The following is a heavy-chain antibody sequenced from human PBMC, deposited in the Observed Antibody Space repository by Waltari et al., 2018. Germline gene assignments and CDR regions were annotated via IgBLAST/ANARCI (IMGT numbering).Heavy chain of an antibody. CDR1: GFHFSSYV. Sequence: QVQLVESGGGVVQPGRSLRLSCAASGFHFSSYVMHLVRQAPGKGLWWGSGAVIWYDGSNKYYADSVKGRFTISRDNSKNTLYLKMNSLRAEDTAVYYCARVQGSGSYYLIGGGMDVWGQGTTVTVSS. CDR2: IWYDGSNK. CDR3: ARVQGSGSYYLIGGGMDV. D-gene: IGHD3-10*01. V-gene: IGHV3-33*01. J-gene: IGHJ6*02.